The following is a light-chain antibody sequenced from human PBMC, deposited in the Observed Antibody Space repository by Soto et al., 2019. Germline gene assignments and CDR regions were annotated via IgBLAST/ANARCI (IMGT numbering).Light chain of an antibody. CDR2: DAS. Sequence: EVVLTQAPATLSLSPGERATLSCRASQSVGTYLAWYQQKPGQPPRLLIYDASNRATGIPARFSGSGSWTAFTLTISSLEPEDSAVYYCQQRSNWPPWTFGPGTKVDF. J-gene: IGKJ3*01. CDR1: QSVGTY. CDR3: QQRSNWPPWT. V-gene: IGKV3-11*01.